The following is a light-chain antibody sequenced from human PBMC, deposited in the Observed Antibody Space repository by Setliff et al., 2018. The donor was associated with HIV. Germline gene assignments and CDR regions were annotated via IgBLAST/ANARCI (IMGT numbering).Light chain of an antibody. CDR2: EVT. V-gene: IGLV2-8*01. Sequence: QSALTQPPSASGSPGQSVTISCTGTSSDVGDYNYVSWFQQHPGKAPKLIIYEVTKRPSGVPDRFSGSKSGNTATLTVSGLQAEDAADYYCSSYAGSNNYVFGTGTKVTVL. CDR1: SSDVGDYNY. J-gene: IGLJ1*01. CDR3: SSYAGSNNYV.